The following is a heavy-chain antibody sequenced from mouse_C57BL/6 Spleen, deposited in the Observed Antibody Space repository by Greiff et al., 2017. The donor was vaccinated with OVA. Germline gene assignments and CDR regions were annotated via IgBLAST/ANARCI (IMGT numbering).Heavy chain of an antibody. CDR1: GYTFTSYW. V-gene: IGHV1-64*01. Sequence: QVQLQQSGAELVKPGASVKLSCKASGYTFTSYWMHWVKQRPGQGLEWIGMIHPNSGSTNYNEKFKSKATLTVDKSSSTAYMQLSSLTSEDSAVYYCARPSLGGDFDYWGKGTTLTVSS. CDR3: ARPSLGGDFDY. CDR2: IHPNSGST. D-gene: IGHD4-1*01. J-gene: IGHJ2*01.